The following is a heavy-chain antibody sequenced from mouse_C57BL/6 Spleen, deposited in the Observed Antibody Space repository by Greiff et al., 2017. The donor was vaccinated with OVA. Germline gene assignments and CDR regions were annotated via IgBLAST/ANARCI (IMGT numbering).Heavy chain of an antibody. J-gene: IGHJ3*01. V-gene: IGHV1-76*01. CDR3: ARGGMEGFAY. CDR2: IYPGSDDT. Sequence: QVQLQQSGAELVRPGASVKLSCKASGYIFTEYYINWVKQRPGQGLEWIARIYPGSDDTSYNEKFKGKATLTAEKSSSTAYMQLSSLTSEDSAVYFCARGGMEGFAYWGQGTLVTVSA. CDR1: GYIFTEYY. D-gene: IGHD2-3*01.